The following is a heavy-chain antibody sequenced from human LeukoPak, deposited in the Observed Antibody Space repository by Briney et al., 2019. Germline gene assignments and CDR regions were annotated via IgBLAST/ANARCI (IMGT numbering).Heavy chain of an antibody. CDR1: GYTFTSYY. V-gene: IGHV1-46*01. D-gene: IGHD3-22*01. Sequence: ASVKVSCKASGYTFTSYYMHWVRQAPGQGREWMGIINPSDGSTTNAEKFPDRVTMTRDTSTSTVHMELSSLRSEDTAVYYCARGHDSSGYYFSGVIDYWGQGTLVTVSS. CDR3: ARGHDSSGYYFSGVIDY. J-gene: IGHJ4*02. CDR2: INPSDGST.